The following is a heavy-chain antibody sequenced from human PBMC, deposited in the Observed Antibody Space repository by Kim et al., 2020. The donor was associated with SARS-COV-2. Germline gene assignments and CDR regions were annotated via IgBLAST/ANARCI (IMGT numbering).Heavy chain of an antibody. CDR1: GFTFSSYG. CDR3: AKGSITMVRGVPPTYFDY. D-gene: IGHD3-10*01. V-gene: IGHV3-30*18. CDR2: ISYDGSNK. Sequence: GGSLRLSCAASGFTFSSYGMHWVRQAPGKGLEWVAVISYDGSNKYYADSVKGRFTISRDNSKNTLYLQMNSLRAEDTAVYYCAKGSITMVRGVPPTYFDYWGQGTLVTVSS. J-gene: IGHJ4*02.